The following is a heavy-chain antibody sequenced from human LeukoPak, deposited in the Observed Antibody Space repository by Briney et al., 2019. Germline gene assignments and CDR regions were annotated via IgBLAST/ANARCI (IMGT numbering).Heavy chain of an antibody. D-gene: IGHD6-13*01. J-gene: IGHJ4*02. V-gene: IGHV3-64*01. CDR3: ARGKYSSSWFDY. CDR1: GFTFSSYA. CDR2: ISSNGGST. Sequence: GGSLRLSCAASGFTFSSYAMHWVRQAPGKGLEYVSAISSNGGSTYYANSVKGRFTISRDNSKNTLCLQMGSLRAEDMAVYYCARGKYSSSWFDYWGQGTLVTVSS.